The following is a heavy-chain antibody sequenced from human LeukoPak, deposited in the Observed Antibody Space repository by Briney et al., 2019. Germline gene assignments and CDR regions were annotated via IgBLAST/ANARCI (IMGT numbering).Heavy chain of an antibody. CDR1: GFTFDDYA. Sequence: PGGSLRLSCAASGFTFDDYAMHWVRQAPGKGLEWVSGISWNSGSIGYADSVKGRFTISRDNAKNSLYLQMNSLRAEDTALYYCAKDEGSWYQDGLDYWGQGTLVTVSS. V-gene: IGHV3-9*01. J-gene: IGHJ4*02. D-gene: IGHD6-13*01. CDR3: AKDEGSWYQDGLDY. CDR2: ISWNSGSI.